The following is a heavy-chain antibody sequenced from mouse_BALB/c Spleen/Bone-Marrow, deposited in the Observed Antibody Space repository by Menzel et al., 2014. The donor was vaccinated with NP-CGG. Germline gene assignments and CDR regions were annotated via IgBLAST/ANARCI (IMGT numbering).Heavy chain of an antibody. J-gene: IGHJ3*01. CDR1: GYTFXSYY. Sequence: QVQLQQSGAELVKPGASVKLSCKASGYTFXSYYMYWVKQRPGQGLEWIGEINPSNGGTNFNEKFKSKATLTVDKSSSTAYMQLSSLTSEDSAVYYCTREGDSPFAYWGHGTLVTVSA. V-gene: IGHV1S81*02. CDR2: INPSNGGT. D-gene: IGHD2-13*01. CDR3: TREGDSPFAY.